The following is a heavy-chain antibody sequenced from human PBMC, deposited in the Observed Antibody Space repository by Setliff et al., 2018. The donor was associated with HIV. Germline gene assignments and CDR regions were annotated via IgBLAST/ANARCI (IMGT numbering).Heavy chain of an antibody. D-gene: IGHD3-16*01. Sequence: GGSLRLSCAASGFTFSSYAMSWVRQAPGKGLEWVSIITAGGTTYYADSVKGRFTISKDNSKNTLYLQMSSLKASDTAMYHCAKDMNYNNDYPGVLGSWGRGTLVTVSS. CDR3: AKDMNYNNDYPGVLGS. V-gene: IGHV3-23*01. CDR1: GFTFSSYA. CDR2: ITAGGTT. J-gene: IGHJ4*02.